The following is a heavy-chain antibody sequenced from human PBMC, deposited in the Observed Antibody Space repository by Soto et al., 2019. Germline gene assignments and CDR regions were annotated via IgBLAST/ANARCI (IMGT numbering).Heavy chain of an antibody. V-gene: IGHV1-69*08. J-gene: IGHJ6*03. D-gene: IGHD4-4*01. Sequence: QVQLVQSGAEVKKPGSSVKVSCKASGGTFSSYTISWVRQAPGQGLEWMGRIIPILGIANYAQKFQGRVTIIADKSTSTAYMELSSLRSEDTAVYYCARDETVTDGYYMDVWGKGTTVTVSS. CDR1: GGTFSSYT. CDR3: ARDETVTDGYYMDV. CDR2: IIPILGIA.